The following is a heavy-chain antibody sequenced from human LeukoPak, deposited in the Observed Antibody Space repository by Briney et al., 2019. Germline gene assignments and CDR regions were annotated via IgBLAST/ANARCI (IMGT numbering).Heavy chain of an antibody. CDR3: ARVDCSSTSGYAAGNWFDP. V-gene: IGHV1-18*04. CDR1: GYTFTSNG. Sequence: GASVKVSCKASGYTFTSNGISWLRQAPGQGLEWMGWIIAYNGNTNYAQKLQGRVTMTTDTSTSTAYMELRSLRSDDTAVYYCARVDCSSTSGYAAGNWFDPWGQGTLVTVSS. CDR2: IIAYNGNT. D-gene: IGHD2-2*01. J-gene: IGHJ5*02.